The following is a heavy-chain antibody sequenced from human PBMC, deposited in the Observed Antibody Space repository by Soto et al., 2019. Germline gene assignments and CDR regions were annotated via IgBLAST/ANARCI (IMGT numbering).Heavy chain of an antibody. D-gene: IGHD6-19*01. J-gene: IGHJ4*02. CDR3: ARSFSGWYFLDY. CDR2: VRGSGDIT. CDR1: GFTFSGHA. Sequence: GGSLRLSCAASGFTFSGHAMSWVRPAPGKGLEWVSAVRGSGDITYYADTVKGRFTISRDNSKNTLYLQMTSLRVEDTAVYYCARSFSGWYFLDYWGQGTLVTVSS. V-gene: IGHV3-23*01.